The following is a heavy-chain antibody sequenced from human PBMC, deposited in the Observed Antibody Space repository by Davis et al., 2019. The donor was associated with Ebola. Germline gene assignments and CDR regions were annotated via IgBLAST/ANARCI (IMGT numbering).Heavy chain of an antibody. J-gene: IGHJ5*02. CDR1: GGTFSSYA. CDR3: ARASSNYYDSSGYYYMDNWFDP. CDR2: IIPIFGTA. Sequence: AASVKVSCKASGGTFSSYAISWVRQAPGQGLEWMGGIIPIFGTANYAQKFQGRVTITADESTSTAYMELRSLRSDDMAVYYCARASSNYYDSSGYYYMDNWFDPWGQGTLVTVSS. D-gene: IGHD3-22*01. V-gene: IGHV1-69*13.